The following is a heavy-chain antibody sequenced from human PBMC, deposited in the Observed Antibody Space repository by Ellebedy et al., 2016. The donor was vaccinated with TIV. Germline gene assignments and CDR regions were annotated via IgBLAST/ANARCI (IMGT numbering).Heavy chain of an antibody. CDR3: THYYYGSGADAFDV. J-gene: IGHJ3*01. V-gene: IGHV2-5*01. D-gene: IGHD3-10*01. Sequence: SGPTLVKPTETLTLTCTVSGFSLSNVKMSVSWIRQPPGKALEWLALLYWNGDKRSRPSLKNRLTITKATSENQVVLTMTNMDPVDTATYYCTHYYYGSGADAFDVWGQGTMVTVSS. CDR1: GFSLSNVKMS. CDR2: LYWNGDK.